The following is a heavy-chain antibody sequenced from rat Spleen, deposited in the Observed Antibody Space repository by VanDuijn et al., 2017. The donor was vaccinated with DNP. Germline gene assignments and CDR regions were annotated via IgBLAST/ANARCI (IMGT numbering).Heavy chain of an antibody. D-gene: IGHD1-11*01. V-gene: IGHV5S13*01. CDR1: GFTFSNYG. CDR2: ISTSGGNT. Sequence: EVQLVGSGGGLVQPGGSLKLSCAASGFTFSNYGMAWVRQAPKKGLEWVATISTSGGNTYYRDSVKGRFTISRDNAKSTLYLQMDSLRSEDTATYYCTRALTMEGDYWGQGVMVTVSS. J-gene: IGHJ2*01. CDR3: TRALTMEGDY.